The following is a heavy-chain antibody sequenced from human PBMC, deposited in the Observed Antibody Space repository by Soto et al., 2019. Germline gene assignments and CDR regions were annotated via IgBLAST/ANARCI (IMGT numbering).Heavy chain of an antibody. D-gene: IGHD6-19*01. Sequence: QVQLQESGPGLVKPSGTLSLTCAVSGDSVSSPYYWCWVRQPPGKGLEWIGEVFHTGTTSYNPSLRSRVTISMDKSNKQFFLDLSSVTAADTAVYYCARSAGWYAVHSWGPGTLVIVSS. CDR3: ARSAGWYAVHS. V-gene: IGHV4-4*02. J-gene: IGHJ4*02. CDR2: VFHTGTT. CDR1: GDSVSSPYY.